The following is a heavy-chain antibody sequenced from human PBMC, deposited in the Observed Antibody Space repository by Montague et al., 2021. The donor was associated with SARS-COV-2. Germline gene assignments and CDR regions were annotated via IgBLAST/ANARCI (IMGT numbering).Heavy chain of an antibody. J-gene: IGHJ5*02. D-gene: IGHD3-3*01. V-gene: IGHV3-48*03. CDR2: ITGSGSSI. CDR3: ARVDANWVWSGYTNWFDP. CDR1: GFTFSSYE. Sequence: SRRLSCAASGFTFSSYEMSWVRQAPGRGLEWVSYITGSGSSIHYADSVKGRFTISRDNAKNSLYLQMNSLRAEDTAVYYCARVDANWVWSGYTNWFDPWGQGTQVTVSS.